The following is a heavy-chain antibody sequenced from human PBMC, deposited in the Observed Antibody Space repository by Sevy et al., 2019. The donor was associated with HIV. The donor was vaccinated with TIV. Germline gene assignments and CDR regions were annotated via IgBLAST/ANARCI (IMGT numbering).Heavy chain of an antibody. CDR3: ARGGGYSSGWWTFDY. J-gene: IGHJ4*02. D-gene: IGHD6-19*01. Sequence: ASVKVSCKASGYFFSGYDLHWVRQTPGQGLEWMGRINPNSGGTNYAQNFQGRVTMTRDTSISTAYMELSRLRSDDTAVYYCARGGGYSSGWWTFDYWGQGTLVTVSS. CDR1: GYFFSGYD. V-gene: IGHV1-2*06. CDR2: INPNSGGT.